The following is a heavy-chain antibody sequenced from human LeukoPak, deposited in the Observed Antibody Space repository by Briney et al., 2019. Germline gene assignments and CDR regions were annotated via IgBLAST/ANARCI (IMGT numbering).Heavy chain of an antibody. V-gene: IGHV3-9*01. Sequence: GRSLRLSCAASGFTFDDYAMDWVRQAPGKGLEWVSGISWNSDIIGYADSVKGRFTISRDSAKNSLYLQMNSLRPEDTAFYYCAKDIRSIVVPPDAMDVWGQGTTVTVSS. CDR2: ISWNSDII. CDR3: AKDIRSIVVPPDAMDV. D-gene: IGHD2-2*01. CDR1: GFTFDDYA. J-gene: IGHJ6*02.